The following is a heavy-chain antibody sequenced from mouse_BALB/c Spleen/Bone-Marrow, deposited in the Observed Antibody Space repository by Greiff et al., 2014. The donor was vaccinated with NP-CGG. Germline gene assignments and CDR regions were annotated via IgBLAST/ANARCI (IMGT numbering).Heavy chain of an antibody. CDR3: TNGYDYYAMDY. CDR1: GYSFTSYW. V-gene: IGHV1-5*01. Sequence: VPLQQSGTVLARPGASVEMSCQASGYSFTSYWMHWGKKRPGQGLEWIGAIYSGNSDTSYNQKFKGKAKLTAVTSASTAYMELSSLTNEDSAVYYCTNGYDYYAMDYWGQGTSVTVSS. D-gene: IGHD2-2*01. CDR2: IYSGNSDT. J-gene: IGHJ4*01.